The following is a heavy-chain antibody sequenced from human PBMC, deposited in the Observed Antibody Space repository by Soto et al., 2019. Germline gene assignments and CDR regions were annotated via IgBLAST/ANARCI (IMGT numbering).Heavy chain of an antibody. V-gene: IGHV1-46*03. D-gene: IGHD5-18*01. CDR1: GYTFTSYY. Sequence: GASVKVSCKASGYTFTSYYMHWVRQAPGQGLEWMGIINPSGGGTSYAQKFQGRVTMTRDTSTSTVYMELSSLRSEDTAVYYCARDFTKYSYGHLFDYWGQGTLVTVS. CDR2: INPSGGGT. CDR3: ARDFTKYSYGHLFDY. J-gene: IGHJ4*02.